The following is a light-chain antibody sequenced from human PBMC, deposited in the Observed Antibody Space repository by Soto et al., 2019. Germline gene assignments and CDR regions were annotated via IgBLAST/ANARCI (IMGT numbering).Light chain of an antibody. J-gene: IGKJ3*01. CDR3: QKYKSAPYT. CDR2: AAS. Sequence: DIQMTQSPSSLSASVGDRVTITCRASQGITNSLACYQQKPGKGPTLLIYAASTLQSGFPSRFSGSGSGTDFTLTISSLQPEDVATYYCQKYKSAPYTFGPGTKVDIK. V-gene: IGKV1-27*01. CDR1: QGITNS.